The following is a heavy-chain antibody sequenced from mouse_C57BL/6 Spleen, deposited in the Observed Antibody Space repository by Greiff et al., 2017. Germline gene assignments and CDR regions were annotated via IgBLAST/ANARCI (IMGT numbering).Heavy chain of an antibody. Sequence: QVQLQQPGAELVKPGASVKLSCKASGYTFTSYWMHWVKQRPGRGLEWIGRIDPNRGGTKYNEKFKSKATLTVDKPSSTAYMQLSSLTSEDSAVYYGARERLRSFAYWGQGTLVTVSA. CDR2: IDPNRGGT. V-gene: IGHV1-72*01. CDR3: ARERLRSFAY. CDR1: GYTFTSYW. D-gene: IGHD3-2*02. J-gene: IGHJ3*01.